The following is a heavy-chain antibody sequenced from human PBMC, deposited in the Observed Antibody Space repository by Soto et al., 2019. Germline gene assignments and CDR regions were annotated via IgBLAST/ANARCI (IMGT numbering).Heavy chain of an antibody. V-gene: IGHV3-15*07. CDR3: TTGSVEGI. Sequence: EVQLVESAGGLVKPGGSLRLSCVASGFSFNEAWMNWVRQAPGQGLEWVGRIKTSAGGGATNYAAPVQGRFTISRDDSKNTLYLRMISLRTEDTAIYYCTTGSVEGIWGQGTTVIVSS. J-gene: IGHJ6*02. CDR2: IKTSAGGGAT. CDR1: GFSFNEAW. D-gene: IGHD2-15*01.